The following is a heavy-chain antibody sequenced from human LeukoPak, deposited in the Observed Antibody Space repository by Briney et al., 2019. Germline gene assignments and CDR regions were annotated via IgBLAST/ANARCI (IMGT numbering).Heavy chain of an antibody. V-gene: IGHV1-18*01. D-gene: IGHD1-1*01. CDR1: GGTFSSYA. CDR3: VKTGTYYYGMDV. J-gene: IGHJ6*02. Sequence: ASVKVSCKASGGTFSSYAISWVRQAPGQGLEWMGWISAYNGNTNYAQKLQGRVTMTTDTSTSTAYMELRSLRSDDTAVYYCVKTGTYYYGMDVWGQGTTVTVSS. CDR2: ISAYNGNT.